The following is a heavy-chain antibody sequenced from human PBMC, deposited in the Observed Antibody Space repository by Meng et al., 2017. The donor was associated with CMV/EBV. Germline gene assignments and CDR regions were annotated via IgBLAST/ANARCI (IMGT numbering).Heavy chain of an antibody. CDR1: GGSFSGYY. Sequence: GSLRLSCAVYGGSFSGYYWSWIRQPPGKGLEWIGEINHSGSTNYNPSLKSRVTISVDTSKNQFSLKLSSVTAADTAVYFCARADSSYFDASAYYPDAFDIWGQGTVVTVSS. CDR3: ARADSSYFDASAYYPDAFDI. D-gene: IGHD3-22*01. CDR2: INHSGST. V-gene: IGHV4-34*01. J-gene: IGHJ3*02.